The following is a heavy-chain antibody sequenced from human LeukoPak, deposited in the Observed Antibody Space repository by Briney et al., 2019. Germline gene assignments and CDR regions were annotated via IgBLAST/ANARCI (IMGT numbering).Heavy chain of an antibody. V-gene: IGHV4-39*01. CDR1: GGSISSSSYY. J-gene: IGHJ5*02. CDR3: ARHSPYYYDSSGYSPNWFDP. CDR2: IYYSGST. Sequence: SETLSLTCTVSGGSISSSSYYWGWIRQPPGKGLVWIGSIYYSGSTYYNPSLKSRITISVDTSKNQFSLKLSSVTAADTAVYYCARHSPYYYDSSGYSPNWFDPWGQGTLVTVSS. D-gene: IGHD3-22*01.